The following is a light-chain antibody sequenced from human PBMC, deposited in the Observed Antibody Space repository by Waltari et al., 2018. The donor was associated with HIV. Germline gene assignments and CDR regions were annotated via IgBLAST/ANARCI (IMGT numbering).Light chain of an antibody. CDR2: GST. CDR1: GPNIGAGYD. CDR3: QSYDSSLSSVL. J-gene: IGLJ3*02. Sequence: QSVLTQPPSVSGAPGPRVTISCTGGGPNIGAGYDVHWYQHLPASAPKLLIFGSTNRPFGVPDRFSGSKSDTSASLAITALQAEDEADYYCQSYDSSLSSVLFGGGTKLTVL. V-gene: IGLV1-40*01.